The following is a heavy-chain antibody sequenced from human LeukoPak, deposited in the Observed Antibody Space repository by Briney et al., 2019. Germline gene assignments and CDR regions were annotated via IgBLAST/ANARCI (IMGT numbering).Heavy chain of an antibody. J-gene: IGHJ4*02. CDR3: ARGVGYCSGGNCYGVGSSDY. Sequence: ASVKVSCKASGYTFTSYYMHWVRQATGQRLEWMGWVSPNSGNTGYAQKFQGRVTMTRDTSISTVYMELSSLRSEDTAVYYCARGVGYCSGGNCYGVGSSDYWGQGTLVTVSS. V-gene: IGHV1-8*02. CDR2: VSPNSGNT. D-gene: IGHD2-15*01. CDR1: GYTFTSYY.